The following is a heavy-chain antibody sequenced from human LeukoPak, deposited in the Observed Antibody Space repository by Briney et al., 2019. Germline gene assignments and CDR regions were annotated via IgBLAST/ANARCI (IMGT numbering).Heavy chain of an antibody. CDR1: GGSFSGYY. Sequence: SETLSLTCAVYGGSFSGYYWSWIRQPAGKGLEWIGRIYTSGSTNYNPSLKSRVTMSVDTSKNQFSLKLSSVTAADTAVYYCAGGYDSSGYYAFDIWGQGTMVTVSS. CDR2: IYTSGST. J-gene: IGHJ3*02. V-gene: IGHV4-59*10. D-gene: IGHD3-22*01. CDR3: AGGYDSSGYYAFDI.